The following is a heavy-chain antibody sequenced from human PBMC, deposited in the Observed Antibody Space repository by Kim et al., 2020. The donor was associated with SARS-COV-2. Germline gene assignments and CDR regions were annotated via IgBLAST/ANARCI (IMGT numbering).Heavy chain of an antibody. CDR2: IYYSGST. D-gene: IGHD5-12*01. J-gene: IGHJ5*02. CDR1: GGSISSYY. CDR3: ARDRRDVYNYGWFDP. Sequence: SETLSLTCTVSGGSISSYYWSWIRQPPGKGLEWIGYIYYSGSTNYNPSLKSRVTISVDTSKNQFSLKLSSVTAADTAVYYCARDRRDVYNYGWFDPWGQG. V-gene: IGHV4-59*12.